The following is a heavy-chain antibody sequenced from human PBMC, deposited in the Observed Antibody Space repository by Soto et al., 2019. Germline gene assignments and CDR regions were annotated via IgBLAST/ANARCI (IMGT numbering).Heavy chain of an antibody. CDR3: ARGYGPIDY. CDR2: INHSGST. J-gene: IGHJ4*02. D-gene: IGHD3-10*01. CDR1: GGSFSDYY. V-gene: IGHV4-34*01. Sequence: PSETLSLTCAVYGGSFSDYYWSWIRQPPGKGLEWIGEINHSGSTNYNPSLKSRVTTSVDTSKNQFFLKLTSVTAADAALYYCARGYGPIDYWGQGTLVTVSS.